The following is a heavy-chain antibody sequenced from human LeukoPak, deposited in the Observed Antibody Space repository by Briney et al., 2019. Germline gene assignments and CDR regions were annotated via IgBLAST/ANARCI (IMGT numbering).Heavy chain of an antibody. CDR2: IKQDGLEK. J-gene: IGHJ4*02. V-gene: IGHV3-7*01. CDR1: GFTFSSYW. Sequence: GGSLRLSCAASGFTFSSYWMSWVRQAPGKGLEWVANIKQDGLEKNYVDSVKGRFIISRDNSKNSLYLQMNTLRAEDTAVYYCARGRELGANFWVHWGQGTLVTVSS. D-gene: IGHD1-7*01. CDR3: ARGRELGANFWVH.